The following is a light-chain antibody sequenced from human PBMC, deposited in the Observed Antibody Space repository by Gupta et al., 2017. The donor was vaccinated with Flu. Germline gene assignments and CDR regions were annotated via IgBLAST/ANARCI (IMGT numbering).Light chain of an antibody. CDR3: QHENSSPIT. CDR2: RAS. Sequence: DIQMTQSPSTLSASVGDRVTITCRASQSIRSFLAWYQQKPGTAPNLLIYRASSLERGVPSKFSGSGSGTEFALTIISLQPDDFATYYCQHENSSPITFGRGTKVDIK. J-gene: IGKJ4*01. V-gene: IGKV1-5*03. CDR1: QSIRSF.